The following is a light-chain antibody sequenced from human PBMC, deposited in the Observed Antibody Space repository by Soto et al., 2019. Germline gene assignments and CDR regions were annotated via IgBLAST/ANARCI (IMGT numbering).Light chain of an antibody. CDR2: YAS. V-gene: IGKV3-15*01. J-gene: IGKJ3*01. Sequence: EMVMTQSPATLSVSPGERVTLSCRASESVHSNLAWYQQKPGQGPSLLIYYASTRVTGVPDRFSGSGSGTEFTLTISSLQSEDFGVYYCQHYNNWPPTFGPGTKVEIK. CDR3: QHYNNWPPT. CDR1: ESVHSN.